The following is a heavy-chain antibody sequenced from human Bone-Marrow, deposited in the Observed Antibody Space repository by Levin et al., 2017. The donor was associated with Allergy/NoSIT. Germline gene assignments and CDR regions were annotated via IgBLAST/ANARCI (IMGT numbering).Heavy chain of an antibody. D-gene: IGHD2/OR15-2a*01. Sequence: PGGSLRLSCEASGFLFRSFAMHWVRQAPGKGLEWVAVISYDGSDKYYGDSVRGRFTISRDNSKKRLFLQMNSLRHEDTAVYFCAKDIGFYDLDVWGQGTRVIVSS. J-gene: IGHJ6*01. CDR1: GFLFRSFA. V-gene: IGHV3-30*18. CDR2: ISYDGSDK. CDR3: AKDIGFYDLDV.